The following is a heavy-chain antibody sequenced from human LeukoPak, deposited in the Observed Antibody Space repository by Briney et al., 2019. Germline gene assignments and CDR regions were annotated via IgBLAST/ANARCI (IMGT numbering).Heavy chain of an antibody. Sequence: GGSLRLSCAASGFTVSSNYMSWVRQAPGKGLEWVSVIYSGGSTYYADSVKGRFTISRDNSKNALYLQMNSLRAEDTAVYYCAKGLEPITYYFDYWGQGTLVTVSS. D-gene: IGHD1-1*01. J-gene: IGHJ4*02. V-gene: IGHV3-53*01. CDR3: AKGLEPITYYFDY. CDR2: IYSGGST. CDR1: GFTVSSNY.